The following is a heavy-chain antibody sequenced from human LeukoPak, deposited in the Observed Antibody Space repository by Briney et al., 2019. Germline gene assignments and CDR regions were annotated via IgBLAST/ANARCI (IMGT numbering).Heavy chain of an antibody. V-gene: IGHV4-59*01. CDR2: IYYSGST. J-gene: IGHJ4*02. CDR3: ARSRRNYFDSSGPSLNY. Sequence: SETLSLTCTVSGGSISNYYWSWIRQPPGKGLEWIGYIYYSGSTNYNPSLKSRVTISVDTSKNQFSLKLSSVTAADTAVYYCARSRRNYFDSSGPSLNYWGQGTLVTVSS. CDR1: GGSISNYY. D-gene: IGHD3-22*01.